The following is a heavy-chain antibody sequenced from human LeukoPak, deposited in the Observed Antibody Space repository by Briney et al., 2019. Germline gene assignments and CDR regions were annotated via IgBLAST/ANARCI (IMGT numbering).Heavy chain of an antibody. CDR1: GFTFSNYW. CDR3: ARDVARSSWSGD. CDR2: IKEDRSEK. D-gene: IGHD2-2*01. V-gene: IGHV3-7*01. J-gene: IGHJ4*02. Sequence: GGSLRLSCAASGFTFSNYWMSWVRQAPGKGLEWVANIKEDRSEKYYVDSVKGRFTISRDNAKNSLYLQMNSLGVEDTAVYYCARDVARSSWSGDWGQGTLVTVSS.